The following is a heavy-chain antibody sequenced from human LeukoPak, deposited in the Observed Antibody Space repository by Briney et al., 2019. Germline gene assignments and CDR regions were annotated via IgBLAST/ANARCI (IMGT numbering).Heavy chain of an antibody. D-gene: IGHD3-16*02. CDR1: GFTFSSYS. CDR3: AREGLRLGALSLYIDS. CDR2: IYSDGST. Sequence: GGSLRLSCAASGFTFSSYSMNWVRQAPGKGLEWVSIIYSDGSTYYRDSVKGRFTISRDNSKNTLYLQMNSLRAEDTAVYYCAREGLRLGALSLYIDSWGQGTLVTVSS. V-gene: IGHV3-66*01. J-gene: IGHJ4*02.